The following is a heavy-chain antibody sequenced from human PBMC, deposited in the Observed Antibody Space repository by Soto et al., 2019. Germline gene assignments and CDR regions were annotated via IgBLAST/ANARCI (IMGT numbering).Heavy chain of an antibody. Sequence: GGSLRLSCAASGFIFRTYYMTWVRQAPGKGLEWVSSISAGSSNIYYAPSVKGRFTISRDNAKNSLYLQINSLRAEDTAVYYCARQYPSSSRHFDHWGQGTLVTVSS. CDR3: ARQYPSSSRHFDH. CDR1: GFIFRTYY. V-gene: IGHV3-21*01. CDR2: ISAGSSNI. J-gene: IGHJ4*02. D-gene: IGHD6-6*01.